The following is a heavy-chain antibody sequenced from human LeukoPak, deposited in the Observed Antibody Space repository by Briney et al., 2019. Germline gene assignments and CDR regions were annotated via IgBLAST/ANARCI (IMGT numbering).Heavy chain of an antibody. CDR2: ISRSGATI. V-gene: IGHV3-48*03. D-gene: IGHD2-21*02. Sequence: GGSLRLSCAASGFTFSSYGMNWVRQAPGKGPEWISYISRSGATIYYADSVKGRFAISRDNAKNSLYLQMSSLGAEDTAIYYCSRDRGGGDIYFDYWGQGTLVTVSS. CDR1: GFTFSSYG. J-gene: IGHJ4*02. CDR3: SRDRGGGDIYFDY.